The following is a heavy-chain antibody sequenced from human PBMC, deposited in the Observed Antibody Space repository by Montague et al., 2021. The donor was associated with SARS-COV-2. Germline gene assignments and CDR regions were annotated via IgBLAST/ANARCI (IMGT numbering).Heavy chain of an antibody. D-gene: IGHD3-10*01. J-gene: IGHJ4*02. Sequence: SVKVSCKASGFTFTSSAMQWVRQARGQRLEWIGWIVVGSGNTNYAQKFQERVTITRDMSTSTAYMALSSLRSEDTAVYYCAARGFGESNGDLFDYWGQGTMVTGSS. CDR3: AARGFGESNGDLFDY. V-gene: IGHV1-58*02. CDR1: GFTFTSSA. CDR2: IVVGSGNT.